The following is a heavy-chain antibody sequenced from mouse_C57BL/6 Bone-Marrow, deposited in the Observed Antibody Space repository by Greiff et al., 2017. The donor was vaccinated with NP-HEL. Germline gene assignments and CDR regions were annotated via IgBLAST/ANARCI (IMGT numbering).Heavy chain of an antibody. CDR2: ISSGGSYT. CDR3: ASPYDYDVAWFAY. J-gene: IGHJ3*01. Sequence: DVKLVESGGDLVKPGGSLKLSCAASGFTFSSYGMSWVRQTPDKRLEWVATISSGGSYTYYPDSVKGRVTISRDNAKNTLYLQMSSLKSEDTAMYYCASPYDYDVAWFAYWGQGTLVTVSA. D-gene: IGHD2-4*01. V-gene: IGHV5-6*02. CDR1: GFTFSSYG.